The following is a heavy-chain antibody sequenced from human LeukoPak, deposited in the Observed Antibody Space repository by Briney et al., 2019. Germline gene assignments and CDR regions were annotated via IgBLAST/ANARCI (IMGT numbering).Heavy chain of an antibody. CDR1: GGSISGSYYY. CDR3: ARVDTSVYYYFDY. CDR2: IYYSGST. D-gene: IGHD3-22*01. Sequence: PSETLSLTCTVSGGSISGSYYYWGWIRQPPGKGLEWIGSIYYSGSTYYNPPLKSRVTISVDTSKNQFSLKLSSVTAADTAVYYCARVDTSVYYYFDYWGQGTLVTVSS. V-gene: IGHV4-39*01. J-gene: IGHJ4*02.